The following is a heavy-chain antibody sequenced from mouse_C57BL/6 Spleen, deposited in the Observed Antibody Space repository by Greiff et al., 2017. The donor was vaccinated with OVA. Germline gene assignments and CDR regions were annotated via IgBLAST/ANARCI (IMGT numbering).Heavy chain of an antibody. D-gene: IGHD1-1*01. Sequence: VQLQQSGPELVKPGASVKISCKASGYTFTDYYMNWVKQSHGKSLEWIGDINPNNGGTSYNQKFKGKATLTVDKSSSTAYMELRSLTSEDSAVYYCAYYGSSYYWYFDVWGTGTTVTVSS. CDR3: AYYGSSYYWYFDV. CDR1: GYTFTDYY. V-gene: IGHV1-26*01. CDR2: INPNNGGT. J-gene: IGHJ1*03.